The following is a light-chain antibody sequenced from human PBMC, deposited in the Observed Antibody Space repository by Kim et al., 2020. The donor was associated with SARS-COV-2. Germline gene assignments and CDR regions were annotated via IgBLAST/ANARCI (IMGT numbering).Light chain of an antibody. CDR2: GIS. Sequence: ASEGDRVTDTCRARQGVCYYLAWVQQKPGKAPKSLIYGISNLQSGVPSMFRGSGTGTVFSLTISSLQPEDCVIYYCRQYYSHPRTIGQGTKVDI. CDR3: RQYYSHPRT. J-gene: IGKJ1*01. CDR1: QGVCYY. V-gene: IGKV1-16*01.